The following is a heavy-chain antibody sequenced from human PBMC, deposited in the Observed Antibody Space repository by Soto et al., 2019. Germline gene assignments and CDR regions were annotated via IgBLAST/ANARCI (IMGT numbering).Heavy chain of an antibody. CDR2: ISAYNGNT. D-gene: IGHD6-13*01. V-gene: IGHV1-18*01. CDR3: ARDWAAAGPFDY. J-gene: IGHJ4*02. CDR1: GYTFTSYG. Sequence: QVQLVQSGAEVKKPGASVKVSCKASGYTFTSYGISWVRQAPGQGLEWMGWISAYNGNTNYAQKLKGRVTMTTDTSTSTGYMELRSLRSDDTAVYYGARDWAAAGPFDYWGQETLVTVSS.